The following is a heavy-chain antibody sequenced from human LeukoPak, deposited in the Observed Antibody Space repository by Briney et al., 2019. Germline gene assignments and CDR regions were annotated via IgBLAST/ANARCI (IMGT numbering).Heavy chain of an antibody. CDR3: AKDTTLYSSGSLDP. J-gene: IGHJ5*02. Sequence: GRSLRLSCAASGFTFDDYAMHWVRQAPGKGLEWVSGISWNSGSIGYADSVKGRFTISRDNSKNTLYLQMNSLRAEDTAVYYCAKDTTLYSSGSLDPWGQGTLVTVSS. CDR1: GFTFDDYA. V-gene: IGHV3-9*01. D-gene: IGHD6-19*01. CDR2: ISWNSGSI.